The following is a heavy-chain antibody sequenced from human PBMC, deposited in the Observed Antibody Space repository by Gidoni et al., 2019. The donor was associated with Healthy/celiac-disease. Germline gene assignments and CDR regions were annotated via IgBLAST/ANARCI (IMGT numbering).Heavy chain of an antibody. V-gene: IGHV4-34*01. Sequence: QVQLQQWGAGLSKPSETLSLTCAVYGGSFSGYSWSWIRQPPGKGLEWIGEINHSGSTNYNPSLKSRVTISVDTSKNQFSLKLSSVTAADTAVYYCARATYSGWSFDYWGQGTLVTVSS. CDR3: ARATYSGWSFDY. CDR2: INHSGST. J-gene: IGHJ4*02. D-gene: IGHD6-19*01. CDR1: GGSFSGYS.